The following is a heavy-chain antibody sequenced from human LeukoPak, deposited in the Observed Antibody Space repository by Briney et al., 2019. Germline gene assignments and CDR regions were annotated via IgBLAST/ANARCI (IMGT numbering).Heavy chain of an antibody. J-gene: IGHJ5*02. V-gene: IGHV4-59*01. CDR1: GGSISSYY. D-gene: IGHD1-26*01. Sequence: SETLSLTCNVSGGSISSYYWSWIRQPPGKGLEWIGYIYYSGSTNYNPSLKSRVTISVDTSKNQFSLKLSSVTAADTAVYYCARDGGGSYYGGFDPWGQGTLVTVSS. CDR3: ARDGGGSYYGGFDP. CDR2: IYYSGST.